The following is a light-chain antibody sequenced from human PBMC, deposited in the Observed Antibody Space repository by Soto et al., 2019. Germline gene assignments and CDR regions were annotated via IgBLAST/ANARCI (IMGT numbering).Light chain of an antibody. CDR3: SSYTSSSTLVV. CDR1: SSDVGGYNY. CDR2: EVS. J-gene: IGLJ2*01. V-gene: IGLV2-14*01. Sequence: QSALTQPASVSGSPGQSITISCTGTSSDVGGYNYVSWYQHHPGKAPKLMTYEVSNRPSGVSNRFSGSKSGNTASLTISGLQADDEADYYCSSYTSSSTLVVFGGGTKLTVL.